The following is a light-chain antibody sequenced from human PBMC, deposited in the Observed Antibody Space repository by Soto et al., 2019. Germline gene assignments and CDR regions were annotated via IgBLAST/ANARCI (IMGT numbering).Light chain of an antibody. J-gene: IGKJ1*01. CDR3: QQYHSYST. CDR1: HSISSN. CDR2: AAS. V-gene: IGKV1-39*01. Sequence: DIQMTQSPSSLSASVGDRVTITCRASHSISSNLNWYQQKPGKAPKLLIYAASTLQSGVPSRFSGSKSGTDFTLTISSLQPEDFATYYCQQYHSYSTFGQGTKVDIK.